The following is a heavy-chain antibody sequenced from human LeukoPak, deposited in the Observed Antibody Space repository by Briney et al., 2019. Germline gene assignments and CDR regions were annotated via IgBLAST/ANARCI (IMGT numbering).Heavy chain of an antibody. CDR2: ISGSGGYT. D-gene: IGHD3-10*01. V-gene: IGHV3-23*01. Sequence: GGSLRLSCATSGFTFSSYAMSWVRQVPGRGLEWVSTISGSGGYTYYADSVKGRFTISRDNSKNTLYLQMNSLRAEDTAVYYCAKLTLYYGSGSYSDYWGQGTLVTVSS. J-gene: IGHJ4*02. CDR1: GFTFSSYA. CDR3: AKLTLYYGSGSYSDY.